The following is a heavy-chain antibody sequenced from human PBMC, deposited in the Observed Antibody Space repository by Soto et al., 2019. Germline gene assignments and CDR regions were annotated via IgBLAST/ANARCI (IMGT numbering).Heavy chain of an antibody. D-gene: IGHD4-17*01. J-gene: IGHJ4*02. Sequence: EAQLVESGGGLIQPGGSLTLSCAAFGFTVSDSYMIWVRQAPGKGLVWVSLMYSGGTTYFADPVKGRFALSRDSSKNTLFLQLNSLRVDDTAVYFCARDSGAYGVHFDDWGQGTVVTVSS. CDR2: MYSGGTT. V-gene: IGHV3-53*01. CDR3: ARDSGAYGVHFDD. CDR1: GFTVSDSY.